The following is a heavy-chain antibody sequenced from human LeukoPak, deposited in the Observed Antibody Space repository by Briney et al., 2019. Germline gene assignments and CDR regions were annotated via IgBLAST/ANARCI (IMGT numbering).Heavy chain of an antibody. CDR1: GDSVSSNSAA. V-gene: IGHV6-1*01. D-gene: IGHD3-16*01. CDR3: AREVGGMRSPFDY. CDR2: TYYRSKWYN. Sequence: SQTLSLTCAISGDSVSSNSAAWNWIRRSPSRGLEWLGRTYYRSKWYNDYAVSVKSRITINPDTSKNQFSLQLNSVTPEDTAVYYCAREVGGMRSPFDYWAQGTLVTVSS. J-gene: IGHJ4*02.